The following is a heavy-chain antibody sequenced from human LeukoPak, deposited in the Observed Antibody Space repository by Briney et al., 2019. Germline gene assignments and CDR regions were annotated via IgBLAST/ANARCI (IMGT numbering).Heavy chain of an antibody. V-gene: IGHV1-18*01. Sequence: ASVKVSCKASGYTFTSYDISWVRQAPGQGLEWMGWISAYNGNTNYAQKLQGRVTMTTDTSTSTAYMELRSLRSDDTAVYYCARSYYYDSSGYPRHFDYWGQGTLVTVSS. J-gene: IGHJ4*02. CDR1: GYTFTSYD. D-gene: IGHD3-22*01. CDR3: ARSYYYDSSGYPRHFDY. CDR2: ISAYNGNT.